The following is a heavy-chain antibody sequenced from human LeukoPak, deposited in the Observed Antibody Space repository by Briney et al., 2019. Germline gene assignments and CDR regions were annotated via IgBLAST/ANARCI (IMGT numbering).Heavy chain of an antibody. V-gene: IGHV1-18*01. CDR1: GYTFTSYG. CDR3: ARMIQLWLQAESYYYYMDV. D-gene: IGHD5-18*01. CDR2: ISAYNGNT. Sequence: ASVKVSCKASGYTFTSYGISWVRQAPGQGLEWMGWISAYNGNTNYAQKLQGRVTMTTDTSTSTAYMELRSLRSDDTAVYYCARMIQLWLQAESYYYYMDVWGKGTTVTVSS. J-gene: IGHJ6*03.